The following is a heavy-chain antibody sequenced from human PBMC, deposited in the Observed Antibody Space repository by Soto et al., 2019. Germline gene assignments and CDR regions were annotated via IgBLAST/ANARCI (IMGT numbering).Heavy chain of an antibody. V-gene: IGHV4-39*01. CDR1: GDFITSSGSY. CDR3: ARQNSYGYFDS. D-gene: IGHD5-18*01. Sequence: SETLSLTCSVSGDFITSSGSYWGWIRQPPGKGLEWIGSFYYSASPYYNPSLKSRVTISVDTSKNQFSLNLSSVTAADTAVYYCARQNSYGYFDSWGQGTLVTVSS. J-gene: IGHJ4*02. CDR2: FYYSASP.